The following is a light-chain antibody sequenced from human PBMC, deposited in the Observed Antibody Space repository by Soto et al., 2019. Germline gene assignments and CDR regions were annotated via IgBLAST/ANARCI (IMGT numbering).Light chain of an antibody. J-gene: IGKJ4*01. CDR2: EVS. CDR1: QSLLHSDGKTY. Sequence: DIMMTQTPLSLSFTPGQPASISCKSSQSLLHSDGKTYLYWYLQKAGQAPQLLMYEVSNRFSGVPDRFSGSGSGTDFTLKISRVEAEDVGVYYCMQNIQLPLTFGGGTKVEI. V-gene: IGKV2D-29*01. CDR3: MQNIQLPLT.